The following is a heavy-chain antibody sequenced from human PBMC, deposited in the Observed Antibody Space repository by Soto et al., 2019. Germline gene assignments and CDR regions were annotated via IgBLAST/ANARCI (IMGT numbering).Heavy chain of an antibody. J-gene: IGHJ5*02. Sequence: QVQLQESGPGLVKPSETLSLTCTVSGGSISSYYWSWIRQPAGKGLEWIGRIYTSGSTNHNPSLKSRVTMSVDTSKNQFSLKLSSVTAADTAVYYCARDLSSSWHTNWFDPWGQGTLVTVSS. V-gene: IGHV4-4*07. CDR1: GGSISSYY. CDR2: IYTSGST. D-gene: IGHD6-13*01. CDR3: ARDLSSSWHTNWFDP.